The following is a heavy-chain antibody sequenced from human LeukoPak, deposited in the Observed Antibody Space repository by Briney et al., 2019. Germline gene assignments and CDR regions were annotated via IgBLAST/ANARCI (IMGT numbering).Heavy chain of an antibody. V-gene: IGHV1-3*01. J-gene: IGHJ4*02. CDR1: GYTFTSYA. Sequence: GASVKVSCKASGYTFTSYAMHWVRQAPGQRLEWMGWINAGNGNTKYSQKFQGRVTITRDTSASTAYMELSSLRSEDTAVYYCARPNYGDYEVEGRPKRPHYDYWGQGTLVTVSS. CDR3: ARPNYGDYEVEGRPKRPHYDY. D-gene: IGHD4-17*01. CDR2: INAGNGNT.